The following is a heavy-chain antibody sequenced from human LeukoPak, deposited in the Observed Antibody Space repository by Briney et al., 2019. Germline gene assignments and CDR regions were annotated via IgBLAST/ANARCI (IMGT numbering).Heavy chain of an antibody. CDR2: ITDSGGST. Sequence: GGSLRLSCAGSGFTFSFYAMSWVRQAPGKGLEWVSAITDSGGSTYHADSVKSRFTISRDNSKNTLYLQMNSLRAEDTAVYFCAKGSASARPYYFDYWGQGTLVTVSS. D-gene: IGHD2-21*01. V-gene: IGHV3-23*01. J-gene: IGHJ4*02. CDR3: AKGSASARPYYFDY. CDR1: GFTFSFYA.